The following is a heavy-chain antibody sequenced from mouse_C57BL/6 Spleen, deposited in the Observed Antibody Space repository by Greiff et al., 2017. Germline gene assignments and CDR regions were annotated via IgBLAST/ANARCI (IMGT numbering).Heavy chain of an antibody. V-gene: IGHV1-50*01. Sequence: VQLQQPGAELVKPGASVKLSCKASGYTFTSYWMQWVKQRPGQGLEWIGEIDPSDSYTNYNQKFKGKATLTVDTSSSTAYMQLSSLTSEDSAVYYCARGLFDYWGQGTTLTVSS. J-gene: IGHJ2*01. CDR1: GYTFTSYW. CDR2: IDPSDSYT. CDR3: ARGLFDY.